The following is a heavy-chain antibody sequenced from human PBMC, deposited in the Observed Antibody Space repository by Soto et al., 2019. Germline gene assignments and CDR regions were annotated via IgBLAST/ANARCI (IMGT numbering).Heavy chain of an antibody. D-gene: IGHD3-16*02. J-gene: IGHJ4*02. V-gene: IGHV2-5*02. CDR3: AHTFGELSSLYYFDY. CDR1: GFSLSTSGVG. CDR2: IYWDDNK. Sequence: QLTLKESGPTLVKPTQTLTLTCTFSGFSLSTSGVGVGWIRQPPGTARAWLALIYWDDNKRYTPSLKSRLTRTEDTATTQEVLPMTNMDPVDTATYYCAHTFGELSSLYYFDYWRQGTLVTVSS.